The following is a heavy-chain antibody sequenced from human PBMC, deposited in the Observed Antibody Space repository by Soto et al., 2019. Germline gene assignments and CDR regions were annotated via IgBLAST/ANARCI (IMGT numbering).Heavy chain of an antibody. CDR1: GFTFSSYG. D-gene: IGHD3-10*01. J-gene: IGHJ3*02. V-gene: IGHV3-33*01. CDR2: IWYDGSNK. CDR3: ARDTYGSGSYSGAFYI. Sequence: GGSLRLSCAASGFTFSSYGMHWVRQAPGKGLEWVAVIWYDGSNKYYADSVKGRFTISRDNSKNTLYLQMNSLRAEDTAVYYCARDTYGSGSYSGAFYIWGQGTMVTVS.